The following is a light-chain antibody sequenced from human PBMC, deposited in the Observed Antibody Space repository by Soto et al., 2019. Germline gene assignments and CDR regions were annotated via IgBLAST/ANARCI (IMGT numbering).Light chain of an antibody. J-gene: IGKJ5*01. Sequence: DIQLTQSPSFLSASVGDRVTITCRASQGSSTYLGWYQQKPGKAPNLLIYAASTLQDGVPSRFSGSGSGTEFTITISSMQPEDLATYYWQQLKSYPITFGQGTRLEIK. CDR2: AAS. CDR3: QQLKSYPIT. V-gene: IGKV1-9*01. CDR1: QGSSTY.